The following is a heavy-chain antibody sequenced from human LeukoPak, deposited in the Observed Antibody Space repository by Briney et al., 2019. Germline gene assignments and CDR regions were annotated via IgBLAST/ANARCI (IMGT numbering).Heavy chain of an antibody. CDR2: IHGDGIST. D-gene: IGHD1-26*01. CDR1: GFTFSKYL. Sequence: PGGSLRLSCAASGFTFSKYLMHWVRQAPGKGLVWVSRIHGDGISTTYADSVKGRFTISRDNAKNTLYLQMTSLRPEDTAVYFCASGELDSLYYFDYWGQGTLVTVSS. V-gene: IGHV3-74*01. J-gene: IGHJ4*02. CDR3: ASGELDSLYYFDY.